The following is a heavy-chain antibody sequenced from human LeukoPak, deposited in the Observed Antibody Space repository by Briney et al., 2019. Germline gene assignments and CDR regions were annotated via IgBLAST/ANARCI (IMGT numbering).Heavy chain of an antibody. D-gene: IGHD3-22*01. J-gene: IGHJ4*02. V-gene: IGHV3-30-3*01. CDR2: ISYDGSNK. Sequence: GGSLRLYCAASGFTFSSYAMQWVRQAPGKGLEWVAVISYDGSNKYYADSVKGRFTISRDNSKNTLYLQMNSLRAEDTAVYYCAREACPYRLCYYDSSGYSLNYYFDFWGQGTLVTVSS. CDR3: AREACPYRLCYYDSSGYSLNYYFDF. CDR1: GFTFSSYA.